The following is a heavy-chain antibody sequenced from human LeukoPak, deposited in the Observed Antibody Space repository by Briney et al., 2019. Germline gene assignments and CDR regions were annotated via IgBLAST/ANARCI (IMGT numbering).Heavy chain of an antibody. V-gene: IGHV4-59*01. CDR2: IYYSGST. Sequence: SETLSLTCTVSGGPISSYYWSWIRQPPGKGLEWIGYIYYSGSTNYNPSLKGRVTISVDTSKNQFSLKLSSVTAADTAVYYCARVRSSGGGAFDIWGQGTMVTVSS. J-gene: IGHJ3*02. CDR1: GGPISSYY. CDR3: ARVRSSGGGAFDI. D-gene: IGHD6-19*01.